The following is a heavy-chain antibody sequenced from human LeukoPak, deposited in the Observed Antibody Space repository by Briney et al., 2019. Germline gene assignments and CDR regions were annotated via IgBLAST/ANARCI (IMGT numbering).Heavy chain of an antibody. CDR3: AREIPCRSSSCLDY. V-gene: IGHV1-2*02. CDR1: GYTFTAYY. D-gene: IGHD2-2*01. CDR2: INPHSGGT. Sequence: GASVKVSCKASGYTFTAYYMHWVRQAPGQVLEGMGWINPHSGGTNFAQKFQGRVTMTRDTSITTAHMELSRLTSDDTAMYYCAREIPCRSSSCLDYWGQGTLVTVSS. J-gene: IGHJ4*02.